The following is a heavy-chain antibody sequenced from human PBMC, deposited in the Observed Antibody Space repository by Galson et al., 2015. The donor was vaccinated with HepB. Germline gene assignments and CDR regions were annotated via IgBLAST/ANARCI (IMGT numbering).Heavy chain of an antibody. D-gene: IGHD2-15*01. CDR2: VYYSGST. Sequence: ETLSLTCTVSGGSISSSYYYWGWIRQPPGEGLEWIGSVYYSGSTDYNPSLKSRVTLSVDTSKNQFSLRMSSVTAADTAVYYCAKQWGGYCSGGNCYPITYWGQGTLVTVTS. V-gene: IGHV4-39*01. J-gene: IGHJ4*02. CDR1: GGSISSSYYY. CDR3: AKQWGGYCSGGNCYPITY.